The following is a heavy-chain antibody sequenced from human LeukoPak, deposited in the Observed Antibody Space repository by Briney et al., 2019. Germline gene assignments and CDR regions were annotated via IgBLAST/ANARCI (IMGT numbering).Heavy chain of an antibody. CDR2: INHSGST. Sequence: SETLSLTCTVSGGSISSSSYYWGWIRQPPGKGLEWIGEINHSGSTNYNPSLKSRVTISVDTSKNQFSLKLSSVTAADTAVYYCARGLADRAAAGTFDYWGQGTLVTVSS. J-gene: IGHJ4*02. D-gene: IGHD6-13*01. CDR1: GGSISSSSYY. CDR3: ARGLADRAAAGTFDY. V-gene: IGHV4-39*07.